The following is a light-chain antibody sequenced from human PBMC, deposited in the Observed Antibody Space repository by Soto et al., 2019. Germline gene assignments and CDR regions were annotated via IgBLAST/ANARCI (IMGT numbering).Light chain of an antibody. CDR3: LQAHSFPFT. CDR2: AAS. J-gene: IGKJ3*01. CDR1: QRVSTW. Sequence: DIQMTQSPSSVSASVGDRVTISCRASQRVSTWLAWYQQKPGKAPKLLIYAASRLQSGVPSRFSGSGSGTDFILTISSLQPEDFATYYCLQAHSFPFTFGPGTKVDIK. V-gene: IGKV1-12*01.